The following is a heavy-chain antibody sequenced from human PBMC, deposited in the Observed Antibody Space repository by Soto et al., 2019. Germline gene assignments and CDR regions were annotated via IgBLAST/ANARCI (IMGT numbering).Heavy chain of an antibody. Sequence: GGSLRLSCAASGFTFSDYYMSWIRQAPGKGLEWVSYISSSGSTIYYADSVKGRFTISRDNAKNSLYLQMNSLRAEDTAVYYCARTRDLPNVRIVVVPAAMQARPYWGQGTLVTLSS. CDR3: ARTRDLPNVRIVVVPAAMQARPY. V-gene: IGHV3-11*01. CDR1: GFTFSDYY. D-gene: IGHD2-2*01. J-gene: IGHJ4*02. CDR2: ISSSGSTI.